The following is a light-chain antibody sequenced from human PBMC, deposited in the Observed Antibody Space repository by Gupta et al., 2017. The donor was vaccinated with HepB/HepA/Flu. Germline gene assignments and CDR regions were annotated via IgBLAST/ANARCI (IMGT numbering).Light chain of an antibody. Sequence: DIVMTQSPLSLPVTPGEPASISCRSSQSLLHSNGYNYVDWYLQKPGQSPQLLIYLGSNRAAGVAGRFSGRGSGTDFTLKSSRGEAEDVGVYYCMHAVPTHTFGQGTRLEIK. CDR1: QSLLHSNGYNY. CDR2: LGS. J-gene: IGKJ5*01. CDR3: MHAVPTHT. V-gene: IGKV2-28*01.